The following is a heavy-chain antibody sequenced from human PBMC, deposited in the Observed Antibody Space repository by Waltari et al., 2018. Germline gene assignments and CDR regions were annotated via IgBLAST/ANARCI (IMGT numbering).Heavy chain of an antibody. CDR2: ISYDGHSK. CDR1: GFPFDNYY. CDR3: ANIHSGSFAFDI. D-gene: IGHD3-10*01. Sequence: QVRLVESGGGVVQPGRSLRLSCAASGFPFDNYYMHWVRQAPGRGLEWVALISYDGHSKTYTDSMKDRFTISRDNSKKMLYLQMTSLRPEDTAVYYCANIHSGSFAFDIWGQGTMVTVSS. J-gene: IGHJ3*02. V-gene: IGHV3-30*18.